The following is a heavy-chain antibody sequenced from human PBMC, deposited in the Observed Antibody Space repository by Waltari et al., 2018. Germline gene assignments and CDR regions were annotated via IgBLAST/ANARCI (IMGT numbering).Heavy chain of an antibody. D-gene: IGHD3-10*01. V-gene: IGHV3-20*04. CDR2: STWVGRKV. Sequence: DVQLVESGGGVVRPGESLRVSCAVSGFQFFNFAMTWVRQVPGKGPDVEVVSTWVGRKVGDLDFVKGRFRISRGNAKDSCYLQVHRLRADDTALYYCARNQCLYGSGSINPVAYDAWGQGTMFTVSS. CDR3: ARNQCLYGSGSINPVAYDA. J-gene: IGHJ3*01. CDR1: GFQFFNFA.